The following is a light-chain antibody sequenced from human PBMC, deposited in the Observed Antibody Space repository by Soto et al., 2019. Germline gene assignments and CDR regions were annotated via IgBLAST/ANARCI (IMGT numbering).Light chain of an antibody. V-gene: IGKV1-39*01. J-gene: IGKJ1*01. CDR3: QQGYSTPWT. CDR1: QNINSY. Sequence: DIQMTQSPASLSASVGDRVTITCRASQNINSYLHWYQQKPGTAPKLLIYAASTLQSGVPSRFSGSESGTDFTLTLNSLQPEDLATYYCQQGYSTPWTFGQGTKVESK. CDR2: AAS.